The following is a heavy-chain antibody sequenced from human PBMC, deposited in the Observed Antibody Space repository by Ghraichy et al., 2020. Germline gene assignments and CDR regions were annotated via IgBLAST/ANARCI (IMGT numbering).Heavy chain of an antibody. Sequence: SVKVSCKASGGTFSSYAISWVRQAPGQGLEWMGRIIPILGIANYAQKFQGRVTITTDESTSTAYMELSSLRSEDTAVYYCASTIQYGLQTGWYFDLWGRGTLVTVSS. CDR1: GGTFSSYA. CDR3: ASTIQYGLQTGWYFDL. CDR2: IIPILGIA. J-gene: IGHJ2*01. D-gene: IGHD4-17*01. V-gene: IGHV1-69*04.